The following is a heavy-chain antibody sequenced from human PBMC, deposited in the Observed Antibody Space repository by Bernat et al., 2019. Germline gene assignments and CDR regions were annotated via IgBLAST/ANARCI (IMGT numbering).Heavy chain of an antibody. CDR2: ISHDGST. D-gene: IGHD6-6*01. CDR3: AKDGAARPWPRFDY. V-gene: IGHV3-23*01. CDR1: GFIFISNA. J-gene: IGHJ4*02. Sequence: EVQLLESGGGLVQPGGSLRLSCAASGFIFISNAMSWVRQAPEKGLEWVSTISHDGSTYYADSVKGRFTISKDNSKNTLYLQMDSLRAEDTAVYYCAKDGAARPWPRFDYWGEGTLITVSS.